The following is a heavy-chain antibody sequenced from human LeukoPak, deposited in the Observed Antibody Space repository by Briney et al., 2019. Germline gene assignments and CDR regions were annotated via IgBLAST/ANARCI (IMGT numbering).Heavy chain of an antibody. CDR1: GDSIAAYY. D-gene: IGHD3/OR15-3a*01. V-gene: IGHV4-34*01. CDR2: VRHSGST. Sequence: SETLSLTCAVYGDSIAAYYWSWIRQPPGKRMEWIGEVRHSGSTNYNPSLKSRATMSVDMSKNQFSLKRTSVTAADPVVNFGAGTTGTGAAGAFHDWAQGNPVPVSS. CDR3: AGTTGTGAAGAFHD. J-gene: IGHJ4*02.